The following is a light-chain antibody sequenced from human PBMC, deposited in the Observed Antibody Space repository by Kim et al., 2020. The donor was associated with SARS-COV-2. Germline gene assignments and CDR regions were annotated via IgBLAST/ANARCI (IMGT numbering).Light chain of an antibody. CDR2: DAS. CDR1: QGISSA. V-gene: IGKV1D-13*01. CDR3: QQFNNQPRT. Sequence: AIQLTQSPSSLSASVGDRVTITCRASQGISSALAWYQQKPGKAPKLLICDASSLESGVPSRFSGSGSGTDFTLTISSLQPEDFATYYCQQFNNQPRTFGQGTELEI. J-gene: IGKJ2*01.